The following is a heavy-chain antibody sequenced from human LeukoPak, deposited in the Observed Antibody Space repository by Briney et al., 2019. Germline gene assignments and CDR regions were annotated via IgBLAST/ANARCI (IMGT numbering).Heavy chain of an antibody. V-gene: IGHV3-49*04. J-gene: IGHJ6*02. CDR2: TRSKAYGGTT. CDR3: TRDLMDYDVSTGLHHYYMDV. D-gene: IGHD3-9*01. Sequence: GGSLRLSCTASGFTFGDYAMSWVRQAPGKGLEWVGFTRSKAYGGTTEYAASVKGRFTISRDNAKNTLYLQMNTLRVEDTAVYYCTRDLMDYDVSTGLHHYYMDVWGQGTTVTVSS. CDR1: GFTFGDYA.